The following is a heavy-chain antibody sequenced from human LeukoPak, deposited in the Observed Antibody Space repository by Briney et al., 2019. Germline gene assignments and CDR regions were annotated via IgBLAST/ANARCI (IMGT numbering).Heavy chain of an antibody. CDR1: GFTFSSCA. Sequence: GGSLRLSCAASGFTFSSCAMSWVRQAPGKGLEWVSAISGSGGSTYYADSVKGRFTISRDNSKNTLYLQMNSLRAEDTAVYYCAKGIAVAGTLSYWGQGTLVTVSS. CDR3: AKGIAVAGTLSY. D-gene: IGHD6-19*01. V-gene: IGHV3-23*01. CDR2: ISGSGGST. J-gene: IGHJ4*02.